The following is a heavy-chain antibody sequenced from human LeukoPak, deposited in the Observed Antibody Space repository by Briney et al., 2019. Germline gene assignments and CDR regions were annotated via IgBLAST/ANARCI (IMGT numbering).Heavy chain of an antibody. CDR1: GGSLSGYY. D-gene: IGHD5-18*01. CDR3: ARVASYGWDWFDP. J-gene: IGHJ5*02. CDR2: INHSGST. Sequence: PSETLCLTCAVYGGSLSGYYWSWIRQPPGKGLDWIGEINHSGSTNYNPSLKSRVTISVDTSKNQFSLKLSSVTAADTAVYYCARVASYGWDWFDPWGQGTLVTVSS. V-gene: IGHV4-34*01.